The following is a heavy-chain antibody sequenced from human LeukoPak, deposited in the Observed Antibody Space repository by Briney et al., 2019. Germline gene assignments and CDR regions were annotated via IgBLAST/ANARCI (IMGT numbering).Heavy chain of an antibody. D-gene: IGHD3-22*01. V-gene: IGHV3-30*02. CDR3: ARDLWGYYDSSGYTDDY. J-gene: IGHJ4*02. Sequence: PGGSLRLSCAASGLTFSSYGMHWVRQAPGKGLEWVAFIRYDGSNKYYADSVKGRFTISRDNSKNTLYLQMNSLRAEDTAVYYCARDLWGYYDSSGYTDDYWGQGTLVSVSS. CDR2: IRYDGSNK. CDR1: GLTFSSYG.